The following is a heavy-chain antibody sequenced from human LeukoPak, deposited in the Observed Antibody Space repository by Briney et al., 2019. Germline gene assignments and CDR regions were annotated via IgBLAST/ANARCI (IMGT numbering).Heavy chain of an antibody. J-gene: IGHJ4*02. CDR1: GFTFSSYG. Sequence: GRSLRLSCAASGFTFSSYGMHWVRQAPGKGLEWVAVIWYDGSNKYYADSVKGRFTISRDNSKNTLYLQMNSLRAEDTAVYYCARDKALDYGSGSYYLGGLFDYWGQGTLVTVSS. CDR2: IWYDGSNK. D-gene: IGHD3-10*01. CDR3: ARDKALDYGSGSYYLGGLFDY. V-gene: IGHV3-33*01.